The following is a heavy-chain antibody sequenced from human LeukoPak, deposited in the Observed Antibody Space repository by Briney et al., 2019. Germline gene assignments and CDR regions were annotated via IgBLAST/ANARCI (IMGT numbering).Heavy chain of an antibody. Sequence: GGSLRLSCAASGFTFSSFAMHWVRQAPGKGLEWVAIISYDGSDKYYADSVKGRFTISRDNSKNTLYLQMNSLRAEDTAVYYCASFGELLEDYWGQGTLVTVSS. CDR1: GFTFSSFA. V-gene: IGHV3-30*04. CDR2: ISYDGSDK. CDR3: ASFGELLEDY. J-gene: IGHJ4*02. D-gene: IGHD3-10*01.